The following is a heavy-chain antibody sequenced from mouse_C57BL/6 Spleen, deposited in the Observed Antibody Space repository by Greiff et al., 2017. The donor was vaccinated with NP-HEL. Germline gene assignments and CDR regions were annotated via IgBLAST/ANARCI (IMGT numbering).Heavy chain of an antibody. CDR2: IDPEDGET. J-gene: IGHJ3*01. V-gene: IGHV14-2*01. D-gene: IGHD2-1*01. CDR3: ARSTTMVSAWFAY. Sequence: EVKLVESGAELVKPGASVKLSCTASGFNIKDYYMHWVKQRTEQGLEWIGRIDPEDGETKYAPKFQGKATITADTSSNTAYLQLSSLTSEDTAVYYCARSTTMVSAWFAYWGQGTLVTVSA. CDR1: GFNIKDYY.